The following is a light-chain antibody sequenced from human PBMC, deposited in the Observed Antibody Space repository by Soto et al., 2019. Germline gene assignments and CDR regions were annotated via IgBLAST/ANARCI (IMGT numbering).Light chain of an antibody. Sequence: QSVLTQPASVSGSPGQSITITCTGTSSDIYAYNYVSWYQQHPGKAPKVVISGVNIRPSGVSSRFSGSKSGNTASLTISGLQAEDEAGYFCGSYAGSDTFVFGTGTKV. V-gene: IGLV2-14*01. CDR2: GVN. CDR1: SSDIYAYNY. J-gene: IGLJ1*01. CDR3: GSYAGSDTFV.